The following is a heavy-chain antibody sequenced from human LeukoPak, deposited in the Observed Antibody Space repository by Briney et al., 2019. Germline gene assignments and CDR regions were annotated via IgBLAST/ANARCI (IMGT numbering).Heavy chain of an antibody. V-gene: IGHV3-74*01. J-gene: IGHJ3*02. D-gene: IGHD4-23*01. CDR2: INSDGTDT. CDR3: ARDYGGHRRTFDI. CDR1: GFSFSTYW. Sequence: GGSLRLSCAGSGFSFSTYWIHWVRQAPGKGLMWVSRINSDGTDTICADSVKGRFTISRDNAKSTVHLQMNSLRVEDTAVYYCARDYGGHRRTFDIWGQGTMVTVSS.